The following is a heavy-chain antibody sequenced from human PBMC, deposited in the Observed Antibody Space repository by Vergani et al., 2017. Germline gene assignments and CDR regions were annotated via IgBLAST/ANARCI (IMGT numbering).Heavy chain of an antibody. CDR2: INHSGIT. D-gene: IGHD6-6*01. CDR1: GGSFSGYY. Sequence: QVHLQQWGAGLLKPSETLSLTCAVYGGSFSGYYWSWIRQPPGKGLGWVGEINHSGITNYNPSLKSRVTISVDTSKNQFSQKLSSVTATDTAVYYCASQPHRIAARAPNCYYMDVWGKGTTVTVSS. CDR3: ASQPHRIAARAPNCYYMDV. V-gene: IGHV4-34*01. J-gene: IGHJ6*03.